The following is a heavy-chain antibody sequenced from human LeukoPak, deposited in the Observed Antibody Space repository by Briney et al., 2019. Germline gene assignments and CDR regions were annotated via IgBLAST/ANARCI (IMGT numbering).Heavy chain of an antibody. V-gene: IGHV3-48*03. J-gene: IGHJ4*02. D-gene: IGHD3-22*01. CDR3: ARDGPYYYDSSGYYSL. CDR2: ISSSGSTI. Sequence: GGSLRLSCAASGFTFSSYEMNWVRQAPGKGLEWVSYISSSGSTIYYADSVKGRFTISRDNAKNSLYLQMNSLRAEDTAVYYCARDGPYYYDSSGYYSLWGQGTLVTVSS. CDR1: GFTFSSYE.